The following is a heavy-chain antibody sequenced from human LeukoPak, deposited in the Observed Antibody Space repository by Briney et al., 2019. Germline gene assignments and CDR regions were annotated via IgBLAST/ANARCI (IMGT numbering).Heavy chain of an antibody. Sequence: GGSLRLSCLACGVTICSYAMIWHRQAPGKGLEWVSVISGSGGSTDYADSVKGRFTISRDNSKNTLYLQMNSLRAEDTGVYYCTKDRGAFCISTSCPPGYWGQGTLVTVSS. V-gene: IGHV3-23*01. D-gene: IGHD2-2*01. CDR1: GVTICSYA. CDR3: TKDRGAFCISTSCPPGY. CDR2: ISGSGGST. J-gene: IGHJ4*02.